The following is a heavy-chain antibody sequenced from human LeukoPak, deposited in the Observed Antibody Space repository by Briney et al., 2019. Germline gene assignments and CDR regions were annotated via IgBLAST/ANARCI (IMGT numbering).Heavy chain of an antibody. V-gene: IGHV3-23*01. J-gene: IGHJ4*02. CDR1: GFTFSNYA. CDR3: AKDAPVNIVVVPAANS. Sequence: GGSLRLSCAASGFTFSNYAMSWVRQAPGKRLEWVSAISGGGGTTYYADSVKGRFTISRDNSKNTLYLQMNSLRAEDTAVYYCAKDAPVNIVVVPAANSWGQGTLVTVSS. D-gene: IGHD2-2*01. CDR2: ISGGGGTT.